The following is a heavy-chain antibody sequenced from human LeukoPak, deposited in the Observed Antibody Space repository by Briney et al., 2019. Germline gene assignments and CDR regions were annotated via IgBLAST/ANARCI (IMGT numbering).Heavy chain of an antibody. CDR1: GGSFSGYY. CDR3: ARGISVKWAFDI. J-gene: IGHJ3*02. Sequence: SETLSLTCAVYGGSFSGYYWSWIRQPPGKGLEWIGEINHSGSTNYNPSLKSRVTISVDTSKNQFSLKLSSVTAADTAVYYCARGISVKWAFDIWGQGTMVTVSS. D-gene: IGHD3-3*02. CDR2: INHSGST. V-gene: IGHV4-34*01.